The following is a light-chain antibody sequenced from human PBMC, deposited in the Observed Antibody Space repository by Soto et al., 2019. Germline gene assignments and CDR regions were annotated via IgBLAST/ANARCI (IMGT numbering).Light chain of an antibody. J-gene: IGKJ1*01. CDR2: GAS. V-gene: IGKV3-15*01. Sequence: EFVVNLAPATLSSTPQHRATLSYRASQRISSNLAWYQQRRGQAPRLLIYGASTRAPGIQARFSGSGSETEFTLTISSLQSEDFAVYYCQHYNKGLPSTFGQGTKVEIK. CDR1: QRISSN. CDR3: QHYNKGLPST.